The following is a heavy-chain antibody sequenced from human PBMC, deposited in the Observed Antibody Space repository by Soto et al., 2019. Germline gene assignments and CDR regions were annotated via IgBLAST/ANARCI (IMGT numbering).Heavy chain of an antibody. CDR2: INHSGST. Sequence: ETLSLTCAVYGGSFSGYYWSWIRQPPGKGLEWIGEINHSGSTNYNPSLKSRVTISVDTSKNQFSLKLSSVTAADTAVYYCARAWGKMTTAHTVAYWGQGTLVTVSS. J-gene: IGHJ4*02. CDR3: ARAWGKMTTAHTVAY. D-gene: IGHD4-17*01. CDR1: GGSFSGYY. V-gene: IGHV4-34*01.